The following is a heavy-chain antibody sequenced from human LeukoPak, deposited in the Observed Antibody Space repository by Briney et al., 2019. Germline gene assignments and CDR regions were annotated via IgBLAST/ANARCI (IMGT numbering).Heavy chain of an antibody. CDR3: AKQLGHCSDGSCYFPY. D-gene: IGHD2-15*01. J-gene: IGHJ4*02. CDR1: GFTFSSSA. Sequence: GGSLRLSCAASGFTFSSSAMSWVRQALGKGLEWVSAISNNGGYTYYADSVQGRFTISRDNSKSTLCLQMNSLRAEDTAVYYCAKQLGHCSDGSCYFPYWGQGTLVTVSS. CDR2: ISNNGGYT. V-gene: IGHV3-23*01.